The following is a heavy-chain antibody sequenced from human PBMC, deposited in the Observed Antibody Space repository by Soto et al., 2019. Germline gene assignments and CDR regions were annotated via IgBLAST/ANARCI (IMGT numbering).Heavy chain of an antibody. J-gene: IGHJ6*02. V-gene: IGHV1-69*13. D-gene: IGHD5-18*01. CDR1: GGTFSSYA. CDR3: ARAARIQAHYYYGMDV. Sequence: ASVKVSCKAGGGTFSSYAISWVRQAPGQGLEWMGGIIPIFGTANYAQKFQGRVTITADESTSTAYMELSSLRSEDTAVYYCARAARIQAHYYYGMDVWGQGTTVTVSS. CDR2: IIPIFGTA.